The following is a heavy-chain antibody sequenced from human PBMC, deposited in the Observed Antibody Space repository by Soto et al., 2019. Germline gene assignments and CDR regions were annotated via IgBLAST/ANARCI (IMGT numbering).Heavy chain of an antibody. J-gene: IGHJ4*02. D-gene: IGHD3-10*01. CDR1: GGTFSSYT. CDR3: AGGGRTYYYGSGITFDY. Sequence: SVKVSCKASGGTFSSYTISWVRQAPGQGLEWMGRIIPILGIANYAQKFQGRVTITADKSTSTAYMELSSLRSEDTAVYYCAGGGRTYYYGSGITFDYWGQGTLVTVSS. CDR2: IIPILGIA. V-gene: IGHV1-69*02.